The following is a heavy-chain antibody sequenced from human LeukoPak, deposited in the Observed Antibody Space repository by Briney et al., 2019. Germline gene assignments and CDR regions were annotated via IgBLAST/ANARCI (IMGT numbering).Heavy chain of an antibody. V-gene: IGHV4-30-2*01. Sequence: SETLSLTCAVSGGSISSGGYSWSWIRQPPGKGLEWIGYIYHSGSTYYNPSLKSRVTISVDRSKNQFSLKLSSVTAADTAVYYCARDHSYGGYYFDYWGQGTLVTVSS. CDR2: IYHSGST. J-gene: IGHJ4*02. CDR3: ARDHSYGGYYFDY. CDR1: GGSISSGGYS. D-gene: IGHD5-18*01.